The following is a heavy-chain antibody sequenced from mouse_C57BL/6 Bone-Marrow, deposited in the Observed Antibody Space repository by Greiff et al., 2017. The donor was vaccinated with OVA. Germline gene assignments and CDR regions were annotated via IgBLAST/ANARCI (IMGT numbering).Heavy chain of an antibody. CDR3: AREGFYYYGSSVAY. V-gene: IGHV3-6*01. D-gene: IGHD1-1*01. Sequence: EVKLMESGPGLVKPSQSLSLTCSVTGYSITSGYYWNWIRQFPGNKLEWMGYISYDGSNNYNPSLKNRISITRDTSKNQFFLKLNSVTTEDTATYYCAREGFYYYGSSVAYWGQGTLVTVSA. J-gene: IGHJ3*01. CDR1: GYSITSGYY. CDR2: ISYDGSN.